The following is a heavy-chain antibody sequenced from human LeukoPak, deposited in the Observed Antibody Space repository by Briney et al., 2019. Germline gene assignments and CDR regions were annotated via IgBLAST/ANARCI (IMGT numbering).Heavy chain of an antibody. Sequence: SETLSLTCTVSGYCISSGYYWGWIRQPSGKGLEWIGSIYHSGSTYYNPSLKSRVTISVDTSKNQFSLKLSSVTAADTAVYYCARITTPLYYFDYWGQGTLVTVSS. D-gene: IGHD4-11*01. V-gene: IGHV4-38-2*02. CDR1: GYCISSGYY. J-gene: IGHJ4*02. CDR3: ARITTPLYYFDY. CDR2: IYHSGST.